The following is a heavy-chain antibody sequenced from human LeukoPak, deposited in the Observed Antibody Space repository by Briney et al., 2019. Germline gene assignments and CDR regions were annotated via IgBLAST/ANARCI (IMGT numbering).Heavy chain of an antibody. CDR3: ARDPSRAAADNYFDY. CDR2: IWYDGSNK. Sequence: PGGSLRLSCAASGFTFSSYGMHWVRQAPGKGLEWVAVIWYDGSNKYYADSVQGRFTISGDNSRNTLYLQMNSLRAEDTAVYYCARDPSRAAADNYFDYWGQGTLVTVSS. CDR1: GFTFSSYG. V-gene: IGHV3-33*08. D-gene: IGHD6-13*01. J-gene: IGHJ4*02.